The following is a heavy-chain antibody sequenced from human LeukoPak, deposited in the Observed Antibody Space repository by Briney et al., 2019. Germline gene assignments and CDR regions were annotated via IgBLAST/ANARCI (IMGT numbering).Heavy chain of an antibody. CDR1: GVSISSSSYY. CDR2: IYYSGDT. V-gene: IGHV4-39*01. D-gene: IGHD3-16*01. J-gene: IGHJ6*02. Sequence: PSETLSLTCTVSGVSISSSSYYWGWIRQPPGKGLEWIGSIYYSGDTYYNTSLKSRVAISVASSKNQFSLKVPSVPAADTAVYYCAWGYGMDVWGQGTTVTVSS. CDR3: AWGYGMDV.